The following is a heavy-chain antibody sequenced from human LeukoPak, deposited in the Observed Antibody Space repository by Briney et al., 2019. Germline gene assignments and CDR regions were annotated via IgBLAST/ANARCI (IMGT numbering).Heavy chain of an antibody. CDR2: ISGSGGST. CDR1: GFTFSSYA. Sequence: GGSLRLSCAASGFTFSSYAMSWVRQAPGKGLEWVSAISGSGGSTYYADSVKGRFTISRDNSKNTVYLQMNSLRAEDTAVYYCAKGGIIAARPSYFDYWGQGTLVTASS. V-gene: IGHV3-23*01. J-gene: IGHJ4*02. D-gene: IGHD6-6*01. CDR3: AKGGIIAARPSYFDY.